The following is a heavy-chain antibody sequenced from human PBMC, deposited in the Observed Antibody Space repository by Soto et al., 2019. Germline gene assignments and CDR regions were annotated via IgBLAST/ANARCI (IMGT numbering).Heavy chain of an antibody. J-gene: IGHJ4*02. V-gene: IGHV3-33*01. D-gene: IGHD6-19*01. CDR2: IWYDGSNE. CDR3: TRRFSDGWYSDY. Sequence: VAVIWYDGSNENYADSVKGRFTISRDNSKNTLYLQMNSLRAEDTAVYYCTRRFSDGWYSDYWGQGTLVTVSS.